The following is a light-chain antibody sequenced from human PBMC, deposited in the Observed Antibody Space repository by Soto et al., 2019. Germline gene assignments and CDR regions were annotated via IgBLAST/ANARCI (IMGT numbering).Light chain of an antibody. CDR1: QSISSR. Sequence: DIQMTQSPSTLSASVGDRVTITCRASQSISSRLAWYQQKPGKAPKLLIYKASSLESGVPSRFSGSGSGTEFTLTISSLQPDDFATYYCQQYNSMSRAFGQGTKVEIK. V-gene: IGKV1-5*03. CDR3: QQYNSMSRA. CDR2: KAS. J-gene: IGKJ1*01.